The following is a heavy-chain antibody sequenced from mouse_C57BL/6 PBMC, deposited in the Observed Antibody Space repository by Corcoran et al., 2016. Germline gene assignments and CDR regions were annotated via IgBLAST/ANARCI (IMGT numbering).Heavy chain of an antibody. Sequence: DVQLQESGPGLVKPSQSLSLTCSVTGYSITSGYYWNWIRQFPGNKLEWMGYISYDGSNNYNPSRKNRISITPDTSKNQFFLKLNAVTTEDTATYFCARGLGRKDYWGQGTTLTVSS. CDR3: ARGLGRKDY. CDR1: GYSITSGYY. J-gene: IGHJ2*01. CDR2: ISYDGSN. D-gene: IGHD4-1*01. V-gene: IGHV3-6*01.